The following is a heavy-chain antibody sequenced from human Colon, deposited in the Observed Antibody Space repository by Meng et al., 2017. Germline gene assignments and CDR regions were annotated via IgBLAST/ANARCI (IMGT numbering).Heavy chain of an antibody. CDR2: IIPIFGTP. CDR3: ARWDNSGYYFDY. Sequence: QVQLVWSLTEVKKPGSLVKVSCKASGGTFTYFAVSWVRQAPGQGIGWMGGIIPIFGTPHYAQKFHGRVTITADKSTNTAYMELSSLRSEDTAVYYCARWDNSGYYFDYWGQGTLVTVSS. CDR1: GGTFTYFA. V-gene: IGHV1-69*06. D-gene: IGHD3-22*01. J-gene: IGHJ4*02.